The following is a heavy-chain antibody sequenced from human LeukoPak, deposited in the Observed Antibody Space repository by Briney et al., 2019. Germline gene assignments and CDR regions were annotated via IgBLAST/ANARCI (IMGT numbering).Heavy chain of an antibody. CDR1: GYTFTSYG. J-gene: IGHJ4*02. V-gene: IGHV1-18*01. Sequence: GASVKVSCKASGYTFTSYGISWVRQAPGQGLEWMGWISAYNGNTNYAQKLQGRVTMTTDTSTSTAYMELRSLRSGDTAVYYCARVDDYVWGSYRYSTFGYWGQGTLVTVSS. D-gene: IGHD3-16*02. CDR2: ISAYNGNT. CDR3: ARVDDYVWGSYRYSTFGY.